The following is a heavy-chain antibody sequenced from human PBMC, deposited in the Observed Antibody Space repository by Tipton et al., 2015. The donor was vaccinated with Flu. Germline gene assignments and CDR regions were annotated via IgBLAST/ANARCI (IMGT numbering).Heavy chain of an antibody. Sequence: AVSGFTVSSNYMSWVRQAPGKGLEWVSVIYSGGSTYYADSVKGRFTISRDNSKNTLYLQMNSLRAEDTAVYYCARAPRIAVAGNLYWYFDLWGRGTLVTVSS. CDR2: IYSGGST. CDR1: GFTVSSNY. J-gene: IGHJ2*01. V-gene: IGHV3-53*01. D-gene: IGHD6-19*01. CDR3: ARAPRIAVAGNLYWYFDL.